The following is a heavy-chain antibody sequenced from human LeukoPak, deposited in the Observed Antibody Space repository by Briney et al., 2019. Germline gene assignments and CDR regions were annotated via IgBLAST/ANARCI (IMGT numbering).Heavy chain of an antibody. V-gene: IGHV4-39*07. CDR3: ARGFYYYYYMDV. CDR1: GGSISSSSYY. J-gene: IGHJ6*03. CDR2: IYYSGST. Sequence: SETLSLTCTVSGGSISSSSYYWGWIRQPPGKGLEWIGSIYYSGSTYYNPSLKSRVTISVDTSKNQFSLKLSSVTAADTAVYYCARGFYYYYYMDVWGKGTTVTVSS.